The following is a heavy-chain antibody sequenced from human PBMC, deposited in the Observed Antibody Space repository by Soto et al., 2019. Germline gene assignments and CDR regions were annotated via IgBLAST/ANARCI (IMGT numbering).Heavy chain of an antibody. D-gene: IGHD2-21*02. CDR2: IYSGGST. CDR3: ARSPDGHIVVVTA. J-gene: IGHJ5*02. CDR1: GFTVSSNY. V-gene: IGHV3-53*01. Sequence: PGGSLRLSCAASGFTVSSNYMSWVRQAPGKGLEWVSVIYSGGSTYYADSVKGRFTISRDNSKNTLYLQMNSLRAEDTAVYYCARSPDGHIVVVTAWGQGTLVTVSS.